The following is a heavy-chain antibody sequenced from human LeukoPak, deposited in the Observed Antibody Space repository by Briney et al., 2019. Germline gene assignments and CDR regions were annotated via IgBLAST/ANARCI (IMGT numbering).Heavy chain of an antibody. Sequence: PGRSLRLSCATSGFTFTSYGLNWVRQAPGKGLEWVAIVWYDGTHKYYADSVKGRFTISRGNSQNTVFLQMDSLRAEDTGVYYCARLGSLRSFDYWGQGTLLTVSS. V-gene: IGHV3-33*01. J-gene: IGHJ4*02. D-gene: IGHD6-6*01. CDR3: ARLGSLRSFDY. CDR2: VWYDGTHK. CDR1: GFTFTSYG.